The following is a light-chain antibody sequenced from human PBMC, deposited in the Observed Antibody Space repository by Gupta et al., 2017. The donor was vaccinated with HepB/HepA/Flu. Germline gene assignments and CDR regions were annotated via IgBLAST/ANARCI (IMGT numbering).Light chain of an antibody. J-gene: IGLJ2*01. CDR3: AAWDDSLSGVV. Sequence: QSVLTQSPSASGTPGQRVTISCSGCTFNIGSNYVYWYQQFPGSAPKVLIYRDNQRPSGVADRFSGSKSATSASLAISGLRSEDEADYYCAAWDDSLSGVVFGGGTKLTVL. CDR2: RDN. V-gene: IGLV1-47*01. CDR1: TFNIGSNY.